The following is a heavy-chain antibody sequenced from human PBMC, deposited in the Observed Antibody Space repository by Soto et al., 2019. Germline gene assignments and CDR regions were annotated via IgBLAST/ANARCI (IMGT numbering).Heavy chain of an antibody. Sequence: GSLRLSCAASGFIFSNYAMSWVRQAPGKGLEWVSGISDTGDSAYFPDSVKGRFTTSRDNSKNTLYLQMNSLRAEDTAVYYCAKDVSYGGKRPYYFDYWGQGTLVTVSS. CDR2: ISDTGDSA. CDR3: AKDVSYGGKRPYYFDY. V-gene: IGHV3-23*01. D-gene: IGHD4-17*01. J-gene: IGHJ4*02. CDR1: GFIFSNYA.